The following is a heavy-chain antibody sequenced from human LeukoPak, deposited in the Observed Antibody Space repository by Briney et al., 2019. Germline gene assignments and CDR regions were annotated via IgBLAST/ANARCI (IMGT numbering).Heavy chain of an antibody. D-gene: IGHD2-21*01. CDR2: INPNGGDT. J-gene: IGHJ4*02. CDR1: GYTFTGYY. CDR3: ARGGSAAYLLDY. V-gene: IGHV1-2*02. Sequence: GSVKVSCKASGYTFTGYYIHWVRQAPGQGLEWMGWINPNGGDTTYAQNFRGRVTMTRDAAISTAYMELSRLRSDDTAVYYCARGGSAAYLLDYWGQGTLVTVSS.